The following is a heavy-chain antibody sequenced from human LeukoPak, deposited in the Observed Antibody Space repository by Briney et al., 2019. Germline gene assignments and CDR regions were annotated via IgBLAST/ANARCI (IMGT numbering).Heavy chain of an antibody. CDR1: GYTFTIYG. Sequence: AASVTVSCKASGYTFTIYGISWVRQAPGQGREGVGWISAYNGNTNYAQKLQGRATMTTDTSTSTAYMELRSLRSDDTAVYYCARESDYDILTGPFNWFDPWGQGTLVTVSS. J-gene: IGHJ5*02. D-gene: IGHD3-9*01. CDR2: ISAYNGNT. V-gene: IGHV1-18*01. CDR3: ARESDYDILTGPFNWFDP.